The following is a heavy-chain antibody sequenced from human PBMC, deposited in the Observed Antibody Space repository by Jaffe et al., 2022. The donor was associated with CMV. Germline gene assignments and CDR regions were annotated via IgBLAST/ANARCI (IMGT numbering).Heavy chain of an antibody. J-gene: IGHJ4*02. CDR2: ISSSGSTI. D-gene: IGHD5-12*01. V-gene: IGHV3-11*01. CDR1: GFTFSDYY. CDR3: ARVGGDGYNRDQISSPGEFDY. Sequence: QVQLVESGGGLVKPGGSLRLSCAASGFTFSDYYMSWIRQAPGKGLEWVSYISSSGSTIYYADSVKGRFTISRDNAKNSLYLQMNSLRAEDTAVYYCARVGGDGYNRDQISSPGEFDYWGQGTLVTVSS.